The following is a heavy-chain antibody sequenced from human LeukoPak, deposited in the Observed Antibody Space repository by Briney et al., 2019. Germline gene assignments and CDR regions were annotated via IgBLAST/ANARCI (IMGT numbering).Heavy chain of an antibody. D-gene: IGHD1-26*01. Sequence: ASVKVSCKASGYTFTSYDINWVRQATGQGLEWMGWMNPNSCNTGYAQKFQGRVTMTRNTSISTAYMELSSLRSEDTAVYYCARGDDGLGVVGANRTWGIDPWGQGTLVTVSS. J-gene: IGHJ5*02. CDR2: MNPNSCNT. V-gene: IGHV1-8*01. CDR1: GYTFTSYD. CDR3: ARGDDGLGVVGANRTWGIDP.